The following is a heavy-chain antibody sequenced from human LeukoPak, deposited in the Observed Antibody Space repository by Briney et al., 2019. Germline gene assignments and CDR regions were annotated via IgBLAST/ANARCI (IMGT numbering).Heavy chain of an antibody. J-gene: IGHJ4*02. CDR2: INSSSSDI. D-gene: IGHD3-22*01. CDR3: AMIVVVITPGDDY. V-gene: IGHV3-21*01. CDR1: GFTFSSYS. Sequence: GRSLRLSCAASGFTFSSYSMNWVRQAPGKGLEWVSSINSSSSDIYYADSVKGRFTISRDNAKNSLYLQMNSLRAEDTAVYYCAMIVVVITPGDDYWGQGTLVTVSS.